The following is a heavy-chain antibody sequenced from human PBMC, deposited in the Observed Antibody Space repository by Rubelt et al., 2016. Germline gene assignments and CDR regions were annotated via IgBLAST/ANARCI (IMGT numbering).Heavy chain of an antibody. J-gene: IGHJ4*02. Sequence: GLEWVANIKQDGSEKYYVDSVKGRFTISRDNAKNSLYLQMNSLRAEDAAVYYCARLAYYYGSGSSYNLDYWGQGTLVTVSS. V-gene: IGHV3-7*01. D-gene: IGHD3-10*01. CDR2: IKQDGSEK. CDR3: ARLAYYYGSGSSYNLDY.